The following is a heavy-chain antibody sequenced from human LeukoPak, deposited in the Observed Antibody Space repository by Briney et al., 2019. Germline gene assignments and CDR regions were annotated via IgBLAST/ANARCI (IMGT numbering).Heavy chain of an antibody. J-gene: IGHJ6*02. Sequence: ASVKVSCKASGYTFTSYAMNWVRQAPGQGLEWMGWINTNTGNPTYAQGFTGRFVFSLDTSVSTAHLQISSLKAEDTAVYYCARDLRAYYYDSRAYYGMDVWGQGTTVTVSS. CDR1: GYTFTSYA. CDR2: INTNTGNP. D-gene: IGHD3-22*01. CDR3: ARDLRAYYYDSRAYYGMDV. V-gene: IGHV7-4-1*02.